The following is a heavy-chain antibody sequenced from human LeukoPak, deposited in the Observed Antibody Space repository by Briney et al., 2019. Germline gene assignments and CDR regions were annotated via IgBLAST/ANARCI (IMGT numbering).Heavy chain of an antibody. J-gene: IGHJ4*02. Sequence: SETLSLTCAVSGGSFSGYYWSWIRQPPGKGLEWIGSIYHSGSTYYNPSLKSRVTISVDTSKNQFSLKLSSVTAADTAVYYCARGGLYYDSSGFWGQGTLVTVSS. CDR1: GGSFSGYY. CDR3: ARGGLYYDSSGF. CDR2: IYHSGST. V-gene: IGHV4-34*01. D-gene: IGHD3-22*01.